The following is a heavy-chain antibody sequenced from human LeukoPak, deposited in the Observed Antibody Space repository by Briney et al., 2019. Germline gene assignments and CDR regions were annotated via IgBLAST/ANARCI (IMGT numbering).Heavy chain of an antibody. V-gene: IGHV4-59*01. J-gene: IGHJ4*02. D-gene: IGHD1-26*01. CDR2: IYYSGST. Sequence: PSETLSLTCTVSAGSISSYYWSWIRQPPGKGLEWIGYIYYSGSTNYNPSLKSRVTISVDTSKNQFSLKLSSVTAADTAVYYCARVRSGSYSIDYWGQGTLVTVSS. CDR3: ARVRSGSYSIDY. CDR1: AGSISSYY.